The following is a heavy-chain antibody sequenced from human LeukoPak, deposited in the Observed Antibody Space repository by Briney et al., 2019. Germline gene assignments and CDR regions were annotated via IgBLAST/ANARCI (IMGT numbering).Heavy chain of an antibody. Sequence: VASVKVSCKASGYTFTSYGISWVRQAPGQGLEWMGWISAYNGNTNCAQKLQGRVTMTTDTSTSTAYMELRSLRSDDTAVYYCARDLPYYGSGSYYSPYYYFDYWGQGTLVTVSS. D-gene: IGHD3-10*01. CDR1: GYTFTSYG. J-gene: IGHJ4*02. V-gene: IGHV1-18*01. CDR2: ISAYNGNT. CDR3: ARDLPYYGSGSYYSPYYYFDY.